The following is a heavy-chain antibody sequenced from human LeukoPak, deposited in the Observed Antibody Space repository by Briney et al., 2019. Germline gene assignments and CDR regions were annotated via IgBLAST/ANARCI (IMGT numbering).Heavy chain of an antibody. CDR1: GFTFSSYG. V-gene: IGHV3-NL1*01. J-gene: IGHJ4*02. CDR3: ATRAAKGY. D-gene: IGHD6-13*01. CDR2: IYSGGST. Sequence: GRSLRLSCAASGFTFSSYGMHWVRQAPGKGLEWVSVIYSGGSTYYADSVKGRFTISRDNSKNTLYLQMNSLRAEDTAVYYCATRAAKGYWGQGTLVTVSS.